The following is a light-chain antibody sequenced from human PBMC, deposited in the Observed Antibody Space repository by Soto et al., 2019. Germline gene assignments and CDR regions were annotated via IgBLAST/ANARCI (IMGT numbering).Light chain of an antibody. CDR3: QQYGISPPYT. V-gene: IGKV3-20*01. J-gene: IGKJ2*01. Sequence: EIVLTQSPGTLSLSPGERATLSCRASQSVASNYFAWYQQKPGQTPRLLIYGASSRATDIPDRFSGSGSGTDFTLTISSLEPEYFAVYYCQQYGISPPYTFGQGTKREIK. CDR2: GAS. CDR1: QSVASNY.